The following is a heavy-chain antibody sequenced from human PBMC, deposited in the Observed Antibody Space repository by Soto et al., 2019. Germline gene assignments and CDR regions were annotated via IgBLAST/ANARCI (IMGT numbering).Heavy chain of an antibody. V-gene: IGHV3-23*01. CDR2: ISGTGGST. Sequence: GRSLRLSCAASGFTFTSYAMSWVRQAPGKGLEWVSTISGTGGSTYYPDSVKGRFTISRDNSKNTVYLQMNSLRAEDAAVYYCAKEMTSGYYLFDYWGQGTLVTVSS. J-gene: IGHJ4*02. CDR3: AKEMTSGYYLFDY. D-gene: IGHD3-22*01. CDR1: GFTFTSYA.